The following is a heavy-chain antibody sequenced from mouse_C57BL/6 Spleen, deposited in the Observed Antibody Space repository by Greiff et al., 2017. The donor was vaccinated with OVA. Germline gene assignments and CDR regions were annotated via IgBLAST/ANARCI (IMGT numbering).Heavy chain of an antibody. V-gene: IGHV1-61*01. Sequence: QVQLQQPGAELVRPGSSVKLSCKASGYTFTSYWMDWVKQRPGQGLEWIGNIYPSDSETHYNQKFKDKATLTVDKSSSTAYMQLSSLTSDDSAVYYCARGDLLYYYAMDYWGQGTSVTVSS. CDR1: GYTFTSYW. D-gene: IGHD3-3*01. CDR3: ARGDLLYYYAMDY. J-gene: IGHJ4*01. CDR2: IYPSDSET.